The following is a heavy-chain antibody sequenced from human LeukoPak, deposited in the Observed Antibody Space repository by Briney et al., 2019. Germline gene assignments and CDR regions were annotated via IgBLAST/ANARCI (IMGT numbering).Heavy chain of an antibody. J-gene: IGHJ6*02. CDR2: IYSGGDI. V-gene: IGHV3-53*01. CDR3: FFFKQKTAYEMDV. D-gene: IGHD2-21*01. Sequence: SGGSLRLSCAVSGFTVSSNYMSWVLQAPGNGLNWVAGIYSGGDIYYADSVKGRFTISSDNSKNTLYLQMHSLRADDTAAYYFFFFKQKTAYEMDVWGQGTTVTVSS. CDR1: GFTVSSNY.